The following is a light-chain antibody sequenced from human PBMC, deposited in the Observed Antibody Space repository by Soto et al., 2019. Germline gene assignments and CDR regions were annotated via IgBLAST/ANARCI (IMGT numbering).Light chain of an antibody. CDR2: KVP. CDR3: QQSNSNSYT. J-gene: IGKJ2*01. V-gene: IGKV1-5*03. CDR1: QSFTGW. Sequence: DIQMTQSPSTLSASVGDRVTITFRASQSFTGWLAWYQQKPGKDPKLLIYKVPSLESGVPSRFSGSGSWTEFTRTISSLQPDDFATYYCQQSNSNSYTFGQGTKLEIK.